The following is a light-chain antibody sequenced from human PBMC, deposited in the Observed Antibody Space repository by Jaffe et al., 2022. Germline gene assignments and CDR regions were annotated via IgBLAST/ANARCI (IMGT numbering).Light chain of an antibody. Sequence: EIVLTQSPGTLSLSPGESATLSCRASQSISTSYLAWYRQKPGQAPRLLIYSSSRRAIGIPDRFSGSGSGTDFILTISRLEPEDFAVYSCQQYGSSITFGQGTRLEIK. V-gene: IGKV3-20*01. J-gene: IGKJ5*01. CDR3: QQYGSSIT. CDR2: SSS. CDR1: QSISTSY.